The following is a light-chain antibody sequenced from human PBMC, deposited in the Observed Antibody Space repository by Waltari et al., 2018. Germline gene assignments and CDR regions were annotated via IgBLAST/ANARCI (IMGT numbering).Light chain of an antibody. J-gene: IGKJ4*01. CDR1: QSVSSSH. CDR3: QHYDNSHPLT. CDR2: GAS. Sequence: IVLTQSPGTLSLSPGERATLSCRASQSVSSSHIVWYQQKPGQAPRLLIYGASTRATGIPDRFSGSGSGTDFTLTISRLEPEDFEVYYCQHYDNSHPLTFGGWTKVEI. V-gene: IGKV3-20*01.